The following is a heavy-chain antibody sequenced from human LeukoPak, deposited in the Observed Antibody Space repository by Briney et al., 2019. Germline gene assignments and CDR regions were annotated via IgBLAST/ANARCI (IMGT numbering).Heavy chain of an antibody. CDR1: GCTFTSYA. Sequence: GGSVKVSCQASGCTFTSYAMSWVRQAPGKGLEWVGAINGSGGSTDYADKVKGRFTISRDNSKNTLYLQMNSLRAEDTAVCYCARGRIVGACFFDYWGQGTLVTVSS. D-gene: IGHD1-26*01. CDR2: INGSGGST. CDR3: ARGRIVGACFFDY. J-gene: IGHJ4*02. V-gene: IGHV3-23*01.